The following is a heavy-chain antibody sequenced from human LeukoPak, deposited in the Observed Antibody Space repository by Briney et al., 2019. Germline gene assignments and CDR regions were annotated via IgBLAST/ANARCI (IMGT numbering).Heavy chain of an antibody. CDR3: AKDPFVVLIASSHYFDY. CDR2: ISGTGDST. Sequence: GGSLRLSCAASGFTFSSYAMSWVRQAPGKGLEWVSTISGTGDSTYYADSVKGRFSISRHNSKNTLYLQMNSLRAEDTAVYYCAKDPFVVLIASSHYFDYWGQGTLVTVSS. J-gene: IGHJ4*02. D-gene: IGHD2-21*01. CDR1: GFTFSSYA. V-gene: IGHV3-23*01.